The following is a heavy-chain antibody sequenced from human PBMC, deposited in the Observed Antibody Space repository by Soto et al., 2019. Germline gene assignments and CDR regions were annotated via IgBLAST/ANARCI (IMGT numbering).Heavy chain of an antibody. V-gene: IGHV3-23*01. D-gene: IGHD3-16*01. J-gene: IGHJ4*02. CDR1: GFTFSSNA. CDR2: ISGGGST. Sequence: EVQLLASGGDLVQPRGSLRLSCAASGFTFSSNAMTWVRQAPGKGLEWVSIISGGGSTYYADSVKGRFTISRDTSKNTLYLQLNALRAEDTAVYYCAKDGTSISVGDFDYWGQGTLVTVSS. CDR3: AKDGTSISVGDFDY.